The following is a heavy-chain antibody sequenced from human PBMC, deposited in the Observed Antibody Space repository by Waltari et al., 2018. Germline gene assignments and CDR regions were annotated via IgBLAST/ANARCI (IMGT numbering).Heavy chain of an antibody. CDR2: MHHSGTT. D-gene: IGHD3-3*01. V-gene: IGHV4-38-2*01. CDR3: AQGAYDFWSTNWFDP. CDR1: GFSISSGYY. J-gene: IGHJ5*02. Sequence: QVQLQESGPGLVKPSETLSLTCVVSGFSISSGYYWGWIRQSPGKGLEWIGSMHHSGTTYYNPSLKSRVTVSVDTSKNQFSLKLSSVTAADTAIYYCAQGAYDFWSTNWFDPWGQGTLVTVAS.